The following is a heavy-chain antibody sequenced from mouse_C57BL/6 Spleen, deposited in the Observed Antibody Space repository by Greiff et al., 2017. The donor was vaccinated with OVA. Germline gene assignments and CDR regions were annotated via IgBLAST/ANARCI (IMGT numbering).Heavy chain of an antibody. V-gene: IGHV2-2*01. Sequence: QVQLKESGPGLVQPSQSLSITCTVSGFSLTSYGVHWVRQSPGKGLEWLGVIWSGGSTDYNAAFISRLSISKDNSKSQVFFKMNSLQADDTAIYYCAREYYYGSSYGYAMDYWGQGTSVTVSS. J-gene: IGHJ4*01. CDR2: IWSGGST. CDR1: GFSLTSYG. CDR3: AREYYYGSSYGYAMDY. D-gene: IGHD1-1*01.